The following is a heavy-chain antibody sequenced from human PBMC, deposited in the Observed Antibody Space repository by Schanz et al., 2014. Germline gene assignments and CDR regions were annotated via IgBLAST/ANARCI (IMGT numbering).Heavy chain of an antibody. CDR3: ARGPSTGAFDI. Sequence: QGQLVQSGAEVKKPGSSVKVSCKASGGTFSSYTINWFRQAPGQGLEWMGLINPSVGNTNYAQKFRGRVTMTRDTSTSTVYMELSSLRSEDTAVYFCARGPSTGAFDIWGQGTMVTVSS. CDR2: INPSVGNT. J-gene: IGHJ3*02. V-gene: IGHV1-46*03. CDR1: GGTFSSYT.